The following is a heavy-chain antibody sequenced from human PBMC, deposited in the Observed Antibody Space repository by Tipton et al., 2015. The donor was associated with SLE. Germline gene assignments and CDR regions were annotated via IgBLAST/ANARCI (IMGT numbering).Heavy chain of an antibody. CDR2: TSAYNGNT. CDR1: GYTFTKYG. D-gene: IGHD2/OR15-2a*01. J-gene: IGHJ4*02. V-gene: IGHV1-18*01. Sequence: QSGAEVKKPGASVKVSCKASGYTFTKYGISWVRQAPGQGLEWMGWTSAYNGNTQHAQKFQGRLTMTRDTMTSTAYMELRSLTFDDTAVYYCAREYNNTNLPDYWGQGTLVTVSS. CDR3: AREYNNTNLPDY.